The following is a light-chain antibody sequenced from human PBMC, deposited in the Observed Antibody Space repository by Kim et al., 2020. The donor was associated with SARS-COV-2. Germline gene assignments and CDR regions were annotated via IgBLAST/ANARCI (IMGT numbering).Light chain of an antibody. V-gene: IGKV3-20*01. CDR2: AAS. Sequence: SPGERVTRSCRASQSVSSNSLAWYQQKPGQAPRLLFYAASSRATGIPDRFSGSGSGTDFILTISRLEPEDSAVYYCQQSGSSPKYTFGQGTKLEI. J-gene: IGKJ2*01. CDR1: QSVSSNS. CDR3: QQSGSSPKYT.